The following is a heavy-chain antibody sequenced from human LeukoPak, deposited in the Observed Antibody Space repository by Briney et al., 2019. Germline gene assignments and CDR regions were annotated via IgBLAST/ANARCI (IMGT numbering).Heavy chain of an antibody. V-gene: IGHV1-24*01. D-gene: IGHD3-3*01. CDR1: GYTLTELS. CDR2: FDPEDGET. J-gene: IGHJ4*02. Sequence: ASVKVSCKVSGYTLTELSMHWVRQAPGKGLEWMGGFDPEDGETIYAQKFQGRVTMTTDTSTSTAYMELRSLRSDDTAVYYCARGRRFLEWFGPLALYYFDYWGQGTLVTVSS. CDR3: ARGRRFLEWFGPLALYYFDY.